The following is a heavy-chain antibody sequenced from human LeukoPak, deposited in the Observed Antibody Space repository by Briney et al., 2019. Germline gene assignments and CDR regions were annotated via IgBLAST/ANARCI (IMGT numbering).Heavy chain of an antibody. D-gene: IGHD6-19*01. J-gene: IGHJ3*01. CDR3: ARGCDSSGWFCHYFFYL. CDR1: GFTFSDYY. V-gene: IGHV3-11*04. Sequence: GGSLRLSCAASGFTFSDYYMTWIRQAPGKGLELFSHIRSTGSTNYYADSVKGRFTISRDNAKNSLYLQMHSLRAEDTAVYFCARGCDSSGWFCHYFFYLWGQGTTVTVSS. CDR2: IRSTGSTN.